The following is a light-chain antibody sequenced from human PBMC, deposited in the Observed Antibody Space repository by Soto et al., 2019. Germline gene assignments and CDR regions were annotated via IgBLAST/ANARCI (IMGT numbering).Light chain of an antibody. Sequence: DIVMTQSPDSLAVSLGERATINCKSSQSVLYRSNSKNYLAWYQQKPGQPPMLLIYWASTRESGVPDRFSGSGSGTDFTLTISSLQAEDVAVYYCQQYYSTPLTFGGGTKVEIK. CDR3: QQYYSTPLT. J-gene: IGKJ4*01. V-gene: IGKV4-1*01. CDR1: QSVLYRSNSKNY. CDR2: WAS.